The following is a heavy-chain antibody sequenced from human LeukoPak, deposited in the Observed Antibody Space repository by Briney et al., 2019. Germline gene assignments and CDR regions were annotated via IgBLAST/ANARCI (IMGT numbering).Heavy chain of an antibody. CDR2: INPSVSST. Sequence: ASVKVSCKASVYNFISYYMHWVRQSPGQGLEWMGIINPSVSSTSYAQKFQDRVTMTRDTSTSTVYMELSSLKSEDTAVYYCAREDVVLVDAVRYYYYGMDVWGQGTTVTVSS. CDR3: AREDVVLVDAVRYYYYGMDV. D-gene: IGHD2-8*01. V-gene: IGHV1-46*01. J-gene: IGHJ6*02. CDR1: VYNFISYY.